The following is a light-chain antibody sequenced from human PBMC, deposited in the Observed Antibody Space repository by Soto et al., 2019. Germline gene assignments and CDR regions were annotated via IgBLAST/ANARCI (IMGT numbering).Light chain of an antibody. J-gene: IGKJ4*01. V-gene: IGKV1-5*03. CDR1: QSISSW. CDR3: QQYNSYPLT. Sequence: DIQMTQSPSTLSASVGDRDTITCRASQSISSWLAWYQRKPGKAPNLLIYKASSLESGVPSRFSGSGSGTEFTLTISSLQPDDFATYYCQQYNSYPLTVGGGTKVEIK. CDR2: KAS.